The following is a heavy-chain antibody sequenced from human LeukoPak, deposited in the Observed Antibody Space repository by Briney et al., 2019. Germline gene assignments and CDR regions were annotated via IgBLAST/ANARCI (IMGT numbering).Heavy chain of an antibody. V-gene: IGHV5-51*01. Sequence: GESLKISCKGSGYSFTSYWIGWVRQMPGKGLEWMGIIYPGDSDTRYSPSFQGQVTISADKSISTAYLQWSSLKASDTAMYYCARAGYYYDSSGYYWGGLIAYWGQGTLVTVSS. D-gene: IGHD3-22*01. CDR2: IYPGDSDT. J-gene: IGHJ4*02. CDR3: ARAGYYYDSSGYYWGGLIAY. CDR1: GYSFTSYW.